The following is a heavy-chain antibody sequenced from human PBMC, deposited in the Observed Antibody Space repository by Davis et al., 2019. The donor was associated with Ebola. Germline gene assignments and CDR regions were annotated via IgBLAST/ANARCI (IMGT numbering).Heavy chain of an antibody. J-gene: IGHJ4*02. CDR1: GFTFSTYS. CDR2: ITSTGSPT. V-gene: IGHV3-48*02. CDR3: ARDRYCTSTSCYAGFDN. Sequence: GESLKISCAASGFTFSTYSMNWVRQAQGKGLEWVSYITSTGSPTYYADSVKRRFTISRDNAKNSLYLQMNSLRDEDTAVYYCARDRYCTSTSCYAGFDNWGQGTLVTVSS. D-gene: IGHD2-2*01.